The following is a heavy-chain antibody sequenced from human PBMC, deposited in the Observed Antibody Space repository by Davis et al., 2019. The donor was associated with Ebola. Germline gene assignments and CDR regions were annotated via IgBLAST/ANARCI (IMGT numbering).Heavy chain of an antibody. J-gene: IGHJ5*02. CDR2: IIPIFGTA. Sequence: SVKVSCKASGYTFTSYGISWVRQAPGQGLEWMGGIIPIFGTANYAQKFQGRVTITADESTSTAYMELSSLRSEDTAVYYCARDLWQNSNWFDPWGQGTLVTVSS. V-gene: IGHV1-69*13. CDR1: GYTFTSYG. CDR3: ARDLWQNSNWFDP. D-gene: IGHD4-23*01.